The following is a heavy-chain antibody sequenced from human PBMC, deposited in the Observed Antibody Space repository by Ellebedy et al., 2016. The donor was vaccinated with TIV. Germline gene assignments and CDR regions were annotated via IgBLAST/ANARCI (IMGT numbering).Heavy chain of an antibody. CDR3: AAAGRPYDYNSMDV. Sequence: GESLKISCAASGFTFSSYDMHWVRQAPGKGLEWVSLIGTVHDTYYAASVKGRFTISRENARNSFYLQMNTLRAEDTAVYYCAAAGRPYDYNSMDVWGQGTTVTVSS. J-gene: IGHJ6*02. CDR2: IGTVHDT. CDR1: GFTFSSYD. D-gene: IGHD3-10*01. V-gene: IGHV3-13*01.